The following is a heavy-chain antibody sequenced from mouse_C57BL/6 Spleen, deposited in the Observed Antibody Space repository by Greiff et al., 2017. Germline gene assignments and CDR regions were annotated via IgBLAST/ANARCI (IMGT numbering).Heavy chain of an antibody. CDR1: GFTFSSYT. Sequence: EVKLVESGGGLVKPGGSLKLSCAASGFTFSSYTMSWVRQTPEKRLEWVATISGGGGNTYYPDRVKGRFTISRDNAKNTLYLQMSSLRSEDTALYYCARPFYDSYYFDYWGQGTTLTVSS. J-gene: IGHJ2*01. V-gene: IGHV5-9*01. CDR3: ARPFYDSYYFDY. D-gene: IGHD2-4*01. CDR2: ISGGGGNT.